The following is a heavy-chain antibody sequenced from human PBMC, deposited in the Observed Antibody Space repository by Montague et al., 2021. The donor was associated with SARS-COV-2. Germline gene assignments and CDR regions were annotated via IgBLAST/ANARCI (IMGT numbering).Heavy chain of an antibody. D-gene: IGHD4-17*01. Sequence: SETLSLTCIVSGSSVRSYYWSWIRQPPGKGLEWIGYIYDSGSTNYNPSLKSRVTISVDTSKNQFSLKLSSVTAADTAVYYCARENTVTTFGGPYYIDSWGQGTLVTASA. CDR2: IYDSGST. CDR3: ARENTVTTFGGPYYIDS. CDR1: GSSVRSYY. V-gene: IGHV4-59*02. J-gene: IGHJ4*02.